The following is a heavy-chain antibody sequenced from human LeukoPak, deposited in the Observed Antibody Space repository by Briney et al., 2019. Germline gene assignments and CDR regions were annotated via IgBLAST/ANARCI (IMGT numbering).Heavy chain of an antibody. CDR1: GFTFSDYY. CDR2: ISSSGSTR. CDR3: ARRDCSSTSCYYYYGMDV. D-gene: IGHD2-2*01. Sequence: PGGSLRLSCAASGFTFSDYYMSWIRQAPGKGLEWVSYISSSGSTRHYADSVKGRFTISRDNAKKSLHLQMNSLRVEDTAVYYCARRDCSSTSCYYYYGMDVWGQGTTVTVSS. J-gene: IGHJ6*02. V-gene: IGHV3-11*01.